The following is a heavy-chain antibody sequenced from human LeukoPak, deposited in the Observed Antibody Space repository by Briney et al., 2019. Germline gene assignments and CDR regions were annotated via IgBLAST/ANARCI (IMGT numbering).Heavy chain of an antibody. CDR3: AREGSGYSSEFDS. D-gene: IGHD3-3*01. J-gene: IGHJ4*02. CDR2: IYPSGTT. V-gene: IGHV4-4*01. Sequence: GSLRLSCAASGFTFSNFAIHWVRQAPGKGLEWIGEIYPSGTTNYNPSLKSRVSISIDKSNNQFSLTLSSVTAADTALYFCAREGSGYSSEFDSWGQGTLVTVSS. CDR1: GFTFSNFAI.